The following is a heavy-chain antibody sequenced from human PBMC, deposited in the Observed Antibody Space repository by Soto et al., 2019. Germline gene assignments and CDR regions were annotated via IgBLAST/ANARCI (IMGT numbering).Heavy chain of an antibody. D-gene: IGHD2-2*01. Sequence: GGSLRLSCAASGFTFSNAWMNWVRQAPGKGLEWVGRIKSKTDGGTTDYAAPVKGRFTISRDDSKNTLYLQMNSLKTEDTAVYYCTTDLVPAAKKSPYYYYGMDGWGQGTTVTVSS. V-gene: IGHV3-15*07. CDR2: IKSKTDGGTT. CDR3: TTDLVPAAKKSPYYYYGMDG. CDR1: GFTFSNAW. J-gene: IGHJ6*02.